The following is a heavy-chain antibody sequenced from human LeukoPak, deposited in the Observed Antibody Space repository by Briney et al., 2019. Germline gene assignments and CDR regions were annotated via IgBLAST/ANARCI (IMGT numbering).Heavy chain of an antibody. J-gene: IGHJ3*02. D-gene: IGHD3-22*01. CDR2: IYYSGST. V-gene: IGHV4-59*12. CDR1: GGSISSYY. Sequence: SSETLSLTCTVSGGSISSYYWSWIQQPPGKGLEWIGYIYYSGSTNYNPSLKSRVTISVDTSKNQFSLKLSSVTAADTAVYYCARDLWVYYYDSSGYYRMNAFDIWGQGKMVTVSS. CDR3: ARDLWVYYYDSSGYYRMNAFDI.